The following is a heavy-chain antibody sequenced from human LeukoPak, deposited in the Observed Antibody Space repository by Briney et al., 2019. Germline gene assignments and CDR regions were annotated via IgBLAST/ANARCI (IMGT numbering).Heavy chain of an antibody. J-gene: IGHJ4*02. Sequence: SGTLSLTCIVSSGSISNYYWTWIRQPPGKGLEWIGYIYYTGSTNYSPSLKSRVTISVDTSNNQFFLKLRSVTAADTAVYYCARLPPGVVIPDYWGQGTLVTVSS. CDR2: IYYTGST. CDR3: ARLPPGVVIPDY. V-gene: IGHV4-59*08. D-gene: IGHD3-3*01. CDR1: SGSISNYY.